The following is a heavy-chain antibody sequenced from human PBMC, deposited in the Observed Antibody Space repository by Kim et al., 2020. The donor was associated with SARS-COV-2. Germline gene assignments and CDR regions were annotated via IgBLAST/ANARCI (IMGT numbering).Heavy chain of an antibody. J-gene: IGHJ6*02. D-gene: IGHD1-7*01. Sequence: GGSLRLSCAASGFTFSSYGMHWVRQAPGKGLEWVAVIWYDGSNKYYADSVKGRFTISRDNSKNTRYLQMNSLRAEDTAVYYCARGNWNYVYYYYGMDVWGQGTTVTVSS. CDR3: ARGNWNYVYYYYGMDV. CDR1: GFTFSSYG. V-gene: IGHV3-33*01. CDR2: IWYDGSNK.